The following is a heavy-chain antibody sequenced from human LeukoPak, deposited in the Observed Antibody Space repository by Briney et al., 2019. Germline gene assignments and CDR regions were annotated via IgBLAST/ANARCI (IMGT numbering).Heavy chain of an antibody. J-gene: IGHJ3*02. CDR1: GFTLSDYG. Sequence: GGSLRLSCAASGFTLSDYGMHWVRQAPGKGLEWVAGKSYDGSNKYSADSVKGRFTISRDNSKNTLFLQMNSLRAEDTAVYYCASELAYCGGDCSSAFDTWGQGTMVTVSS. CDR2: KSYDGSNK. CDR3: ASELAYCGGDCSSAFDT. V-gene: IGHV3-30*03. D-gene: IGHD2-21*02.